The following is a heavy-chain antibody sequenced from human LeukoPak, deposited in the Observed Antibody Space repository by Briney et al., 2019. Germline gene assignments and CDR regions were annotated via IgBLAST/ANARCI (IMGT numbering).Heavy chain of an antibody. CDR1: GGSISTGDYS. V-gene: IGHV4-61*02. CDR2: ISSSGTS. D-gene: IGHD4-23*01. CDR3: AISTNHGANSFRWFDP. J-gene: IGHJ5*02. Sequence: SETLSLTCAVSGGSISTGDYSWNWIRQTAGKGLEWIGRISSSGTSIYNPSLKSRLIISTDTSKNQFSLTLRSVTAADTAVYCCAISTNHGANSFRWFDPWAGEPWSPSPQ.